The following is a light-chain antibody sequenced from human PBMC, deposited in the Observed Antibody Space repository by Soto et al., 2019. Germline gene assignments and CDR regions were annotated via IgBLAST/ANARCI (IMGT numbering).Light chain of an antibody. CDR1: TGSVSALYH. V-gene: IGLV8-61*01. Sequence: QAVVTQEPSLSVSPGVTITLTCVLKTGSVSALYHPSWHQQTAGQPPRTLIYNTNTRPSGVPDRFSGSILGRKAALTITGARASDESDYFRLLDMGAGNWLFGGGTKLTVL. CDR2: NTN. J-gene: IGLJ3*02. CDR3: LLDMGAGNWL.